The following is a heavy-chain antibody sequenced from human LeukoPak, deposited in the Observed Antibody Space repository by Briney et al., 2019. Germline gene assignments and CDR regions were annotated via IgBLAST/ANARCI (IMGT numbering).Heavy chain of an antibody. V-gene: IGHV3-53*01. Sequence: SGGSLRLSCAASGFTVSRNYMSWVRQAPGKGLEWVSVIYSGGSTYYADSVKGRFTISRDNSKNTLYLQMNSLRAEDTAMYCCATSRRDSSPTPYYFDYWGQGTLVTVSS. D-gene: IGHD6-13*01. J-gene: IGHJ4*02. CDR1: GFTVSRNY. CDR2: IYSGGST. CDR3: ATSRRDSSPTPYYFDY.